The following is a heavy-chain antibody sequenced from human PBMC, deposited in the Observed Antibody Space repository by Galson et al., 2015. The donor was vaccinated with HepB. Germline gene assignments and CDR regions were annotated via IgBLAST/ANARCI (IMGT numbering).Heavy chain of an antibody. D-gene: IGHD5-12*01. Sequence: QSGAEVKKPGESLRISCKGSGYSFTNYWISWVRQMPGKGLEWMGGIDPSDSYTYYSPSFQGHVTISADKSISTAYLQWSSLKATDTAMYYCARLRSGYDYEGFWGQGTLVTISS. V-gene: IGHV5-10-1*01. CDR1: GYSFTNYW. J-gene: IGHJ4*02. CDR3: ARLRSGYDYEGF. CDR2: IDPSDSYT.